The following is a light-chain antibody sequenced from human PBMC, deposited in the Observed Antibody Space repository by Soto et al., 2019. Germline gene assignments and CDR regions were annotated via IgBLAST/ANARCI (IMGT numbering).Light chain of an antibody. V-gene: IGKV3D-15*01. CDR2: GAS. CDR3: QQYNHWPRGT. J-gene: IGKJ1*01. CDR1: QSVSNN. Sequence: IVLTQSPGTLSLSPGERATLSCRASQSVSNNYLAWYQQKPGQAPRLLIYGASTRATGIPARFSGSGSGTEFTLTISSLQSEDFAVYYCQQYNHWPRGTFGQGTKVDIK.